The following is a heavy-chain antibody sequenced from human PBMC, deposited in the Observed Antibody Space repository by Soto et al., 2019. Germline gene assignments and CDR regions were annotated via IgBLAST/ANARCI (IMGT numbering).Heavy chain of an antibody. CDR2: IKQDGSAK. V-gene: IGHV3-7*01. CDR1: GFTFWGDW. CDR3: ARDFYGGFSYGPGDN. Sequence: EVQLVESGGGLVQPGGSLRLSCVASGFTFWGDWMSWVRQAPGKGLEWVANIKQDGSAKQYLDSVRGRFTISRDNSKNSVYLQMNSLRAEDTALYYCARDFYGGFSYGPGDNWGQGTLVTDSS. D-gene: IGHD2-15*01. J-gene: IGHJ4*02.